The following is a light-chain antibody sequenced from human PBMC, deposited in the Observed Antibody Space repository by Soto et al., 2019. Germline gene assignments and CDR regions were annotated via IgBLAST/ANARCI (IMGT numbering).Light chain of an antibody. V-gene: IGKV1-39*01. CDR3: QQSYSTLLT. Sequence: DLQMTQSPSSLSASVGDRVTITCRASQSISSYLNWYQQKPGKAPKLLIYAASSLQSGVPSRFSGSGSGTDFTLTISSLQPEDFATYYCQQSYSTLLTXXXGTXVEXK. CDR1: QSISSY. CDR2: AAS. J-gene: IGKJ4*01.